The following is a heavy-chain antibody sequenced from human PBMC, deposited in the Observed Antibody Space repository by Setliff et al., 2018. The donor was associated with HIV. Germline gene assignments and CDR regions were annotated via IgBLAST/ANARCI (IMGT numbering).Heavy chain of an antibody. Sequence: SETLSLTCAVSGGSISSDNWWTWVRQAPGKGLEWIGEIYRSGSANYNRSLKSRVTMSVDTSKRQFSLKLDSVTAADTAIYYCARQSTVAAAGFDFWGQGTLVTVSS. J-gene: IGHJ4*02. V-gene: IGHV4-4*02. CDR3: ARQSTVAAAGFDF. CDR1: GGSISSDNW. D-gene: IGHD6-13*01. CDR2: IYRSGSA.